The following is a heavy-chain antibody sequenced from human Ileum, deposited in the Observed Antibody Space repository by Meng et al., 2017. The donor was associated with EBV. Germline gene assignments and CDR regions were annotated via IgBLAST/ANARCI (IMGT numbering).Heavy chain of an antibody. CDR1: GGTFRNSA. D-gene: IGHD5-18*01. V-gene: IGHV1-69*01. Sequence: QVQSGRLGAEGKKPGSSVKVSCKASGGTFRNSAISWVRQAPGQGLEWMGGIIPMFGEPDYAQRFQDRVTITADESTSTVYMELNSLRSEDTAVYYCARESGRGYSSDYWGQGTLVTVSS. CDR3: ARESGRGYSSDY. CDR2: IIPMFGEP. J-gene: IGHJ4*02.